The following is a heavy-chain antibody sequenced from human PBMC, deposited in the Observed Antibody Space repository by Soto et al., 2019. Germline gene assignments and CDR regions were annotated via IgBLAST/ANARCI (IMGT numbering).Heavy chain of an antibody. Sequence: EVQLLESGGGLVQPGGSLRLSCAASGFTFSDYGMSWVRQAPGKGLEWVSGISGGGGTTNYADSVKGRFTISRDNSKNTLYLQMNSLRAEDTAVYHCTRRLITDKYYYGMDVWGQGTTVTVSS. CDR2: ISGGGGTT. V-gene: IGHV3-23*01. J-gene: IGHJ6*02. CDR3: TRRLITDKYYYGMDV. D-gene: IGHD3-22*01. CDR1: GFTFSDYG.